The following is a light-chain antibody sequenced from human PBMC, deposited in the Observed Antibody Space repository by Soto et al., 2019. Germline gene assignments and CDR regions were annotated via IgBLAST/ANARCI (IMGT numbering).Light chain of an antibody. CDR3: QHYDSSLSLT. J-gene: IGKJ4*01. Sequence: EIVLTQSPGTLYLSPGERATLSCRASLTVNSRSLAWYQQKPGQAPRLLIFGASRRATDIPDRFSGSGSGTECTLTINRLEPEDFAVYYCQHYDSSLSLTFGGGTKVEI. CDR1: LTVNSRS. CDR2: GAS. V-gene: IGKV3-20*01.